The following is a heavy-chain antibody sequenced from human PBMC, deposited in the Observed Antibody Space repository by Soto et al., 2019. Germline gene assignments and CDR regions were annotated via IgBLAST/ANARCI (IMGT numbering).Heavy chain of an antibody. J-gene: IGHJ4*02. CDR2: IYWDEDK. V-gene: IGHV2-5*02. D-gene: IGHD3-10*02. CDR1: GFSLSTSGVG. Sequence: QITLKESGPTLVKPTQTLTLTCTFSGFSLSTSGVGVGWIRQPPGKALEWLGFIYWDEDKRYSPSLKSRLTITKDTSQSQVVLTMTNMDPVDTATYYCALVFTSLAPFDSWGQGTLVTVSA. CDR3: ALVFTSLAPFDS.